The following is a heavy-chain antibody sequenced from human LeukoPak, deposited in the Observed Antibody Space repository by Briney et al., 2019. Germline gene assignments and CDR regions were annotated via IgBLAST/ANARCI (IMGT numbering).Heavy chain of an antibody. CDR3: ARGRGGVVIYYFDY. J-gene: IGHJ4*02. D-gene: IGHD3-3*01. Sequence: SETLSLTCAVYGGSFSGYYWSWIRQPPGKGLEWIGYIYYSGSTYYNPSLKSRVTISVDTSKNQFSLKLSSVTAADTAVYYCARGRGGVVIYYFDYWSQGTLVTVSS. CDR2: IYYSGST. CDR1: GGSFSGYY. V-gene: IGHV4-30-4*08.